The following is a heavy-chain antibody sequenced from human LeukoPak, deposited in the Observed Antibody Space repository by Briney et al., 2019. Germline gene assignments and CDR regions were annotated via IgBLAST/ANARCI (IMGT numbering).Heavy chain of an antibody. V-gene: IGHV3-30-3*01. CDR2: ISYDGSNK. J-gene: IGHJ4*02. D-gene: IGHD2-2*01. CDR1: GFTFSSYA. Sequence: GGSLRLSCAASGFTFSSYAMHWVRQAPGKGLEWVAVISYDGSNKYYADSVKGRFTISRDNSKNTLYLQMNSLRAEDTAVYYCARGKPAALDYWGQGTLVTVSS. CDR3: ARGKPAALDY.